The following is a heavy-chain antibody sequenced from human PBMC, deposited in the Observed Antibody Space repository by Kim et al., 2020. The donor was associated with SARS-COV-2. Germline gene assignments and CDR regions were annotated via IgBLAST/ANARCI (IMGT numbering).Heavy chain of an antibody. CDR2: ISSSSSYI. CDR3: ARSQDEYSSSDY. Sequence: GGSLRLSCAASGFTFSSYSMNWVRQAPGKGLEWVSSISSSSSYIYYADSVKGRFTISRDNAKNSLYLQMNSLRAEDTAVYYCARSQDEYSSSDYWGQGTLVTVSS. V-gene: IGHV3-21*01. J-gene: IGHJ4*02. D-gene: IGHD6-6*01. CDR1: GFTFSSYS.